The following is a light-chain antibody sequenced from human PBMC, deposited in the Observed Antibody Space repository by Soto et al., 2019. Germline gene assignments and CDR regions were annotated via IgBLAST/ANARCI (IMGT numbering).Light chain of an antibody. CDR3: SSYSGSSYV. CDR2: TNN. J-gene: IGLJ1*01. CDR1: SSNIESHA. V-gene: IGLV1-44*01. Sequence: SALTQPPSASGTPGQRITISCSGDSSNIESHAVNWYQQLPGTAPKLLITTNNQRPSGVPDRFSGSKSGNTASLTVSGLQAEDEADYYCSSYSGSSYVFGTGTKVTVL.